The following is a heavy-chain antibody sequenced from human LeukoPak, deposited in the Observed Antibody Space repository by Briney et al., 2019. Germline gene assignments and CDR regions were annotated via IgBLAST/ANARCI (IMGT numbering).Heavy chain of an antibody. CDR1: GFTFSSYG. D-gene: IGHD3-16*02. J-gene: IGHJ4*02. CDR2: IFYSGTT. CDR3: LRAWGSYRANFDY. Sequence: PGGSLRLSCAASGFTFSSYGMHWVRQPPGKGLEWIGSIFYSGTTTYNPSLRSRATISVDTSKKQFSLKLTSVTAADTAVYYCLRAWGSYRANFDYWGQGTLVTVSS. V-gene: IGHV4-39*01.